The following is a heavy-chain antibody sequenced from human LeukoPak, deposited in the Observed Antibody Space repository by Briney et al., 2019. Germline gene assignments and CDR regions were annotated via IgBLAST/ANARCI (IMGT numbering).Heavy chain of an antibody. CDR3: ARAFDSSGYYGYDAFDI. CDR1: GFTFNSYS. Sequence: GGSLRLSCAASGFTFNSYSMNWVRQAPGKGLEWVSSISSSSSYIYYADSVKGRFTISRDNAKNSLYLQMNSLRAEDTAVYYCARAFDSSGYYGYDAFDIWGQGTMVTVSS. CDR2: ISSSSSYI. V-gene: IGHV3-21*01. J-gene: IGHJ3*02. D-gene: IGHD3-22*01.